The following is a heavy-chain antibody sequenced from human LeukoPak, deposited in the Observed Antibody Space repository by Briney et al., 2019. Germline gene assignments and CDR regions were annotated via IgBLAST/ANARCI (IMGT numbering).Heavy chain of an antibody. CDR3: SRVGYCSGGSCYLGYYGMDV. J-gene: IGHJ6*02. V-gene: IGHV1-2*02. CDR1: GYTFTGYY. CDR2: INPNSGGT. D-gene: IGHD2-15*01. Sequence: ASVKVSCRASGYTFTGYYMHWVRQAPGQGIEWMGWINPNSGGTNYAQKFQGRVTMTRDTSISTAYMELSRLRSDDTAVYYCSRVGYCSGGSCYLGYYGMDVWGQGTTVTVSS.